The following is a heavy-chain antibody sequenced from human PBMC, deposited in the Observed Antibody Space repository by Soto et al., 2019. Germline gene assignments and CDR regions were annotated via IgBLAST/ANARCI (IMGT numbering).Heavy chain of an antibody. CDR2: IYHSGST. Sequence: QVQLQESGPGLVKPSGTLSLTCAVSGGSISSSNWWSWVRQPPGKGLEWIGEIYHSGSTNYNPSLTTLVTISVDKSRIQFSLKRSSVTAADPAVYYCARKNSPFLTGYWDYWGQGTLVTVSS. CDR1: GGSISSSNW. J-gene: IGHJ4*02. D-gene: IGHD3-9*01. CDR3: ARKNSPFLTGYWDY. V-gene: IGHV4-4*02.